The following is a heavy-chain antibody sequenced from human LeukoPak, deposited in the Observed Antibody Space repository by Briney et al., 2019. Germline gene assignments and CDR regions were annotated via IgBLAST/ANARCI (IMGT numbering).Heavy chain of an antibody. Sequence: GGSLRLSCVASGFTFSSYEMNWVRQAPGKGLEWVSYISSSSSTIYYADSVKGRFTISRDNAKNSLYLQMNSLRAEDTAVYYCARDRDDPGNYYYYMDVWGKGTTVTVSS. V-gene: IGHV3-48*01. CDR2: ISSSSSTI. CDR1: GFTFSSYE. D-gene: IGHD3-10*01. CDR3: ARDRDDPGNYYYYMDV. J-gene: IGHJ6*03.